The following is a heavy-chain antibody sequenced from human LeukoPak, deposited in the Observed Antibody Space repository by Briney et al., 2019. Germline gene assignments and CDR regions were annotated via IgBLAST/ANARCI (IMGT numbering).Heavy chain of an antibody. Sequence: GGSLRLSCAASGFTFNNRAMSWARQAPGEGREWVSSITVNGDGTKYAEAVKGRFTISRANSKNTVYLQMHSLRADDTAKYYCAKDRLGEVAEYPDYWGQGTLVTVSS. CDR1: GFTFNNRA. CDR3: AKDRLGEVAEYPDY. V-gene: IGHV3-23*01. CDR2: ITVNGDGT. D-gene: IGHD6-19*01. J-gene: IGHJ4*02.